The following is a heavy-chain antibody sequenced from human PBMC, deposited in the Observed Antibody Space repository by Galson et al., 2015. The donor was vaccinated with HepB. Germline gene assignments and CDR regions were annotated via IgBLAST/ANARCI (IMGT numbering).Heavy chain of an antibody. CDR3: TTDPFTDYVWGSYPRLMLETDAVDI. Sequence: SLRLSCAASGFTFSNAWMSWVRQAPGKGLEWVGRIKSKNDGGTTDHAAPVKGRFTISRDDSKNTLYLQMNSLKTEDTAVYYCTTDPFTDYVWGSYPRLMLETDAVDIWGQGTMVTVSS. CDR1: GFTFSNAW. J-gene: IGHJ3*02. D-gene: IGHD3-16*02. V-gene: IGHV3-15*01. CDR2: IKSKNDGGTT.